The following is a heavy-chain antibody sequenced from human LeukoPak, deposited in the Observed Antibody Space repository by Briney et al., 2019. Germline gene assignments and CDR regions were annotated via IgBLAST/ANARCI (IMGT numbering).Heavy chain of an antibody. J-gene: IGHJ4*02. D-gene: IGHD3-16*02. CDR3: AKAIYDYVWGSYRYIDY. V-gene: IGHV3-23*01. Sequence: GGSLRLSCAASGFTFSSYAMSWVRQAPGKGLEWVSAISGGGGSTYYADSVKGRFTISRDNSKNTLYLQMNSLRAEDTAVYYCAKAIYDYVWGSYRYIDYWGQGTLVTVSS. CDR1: GFTFSSYA. CDR2: ISGGGGST.